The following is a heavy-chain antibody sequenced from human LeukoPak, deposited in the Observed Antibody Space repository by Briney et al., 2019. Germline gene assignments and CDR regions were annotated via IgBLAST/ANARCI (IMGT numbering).Heavy chain of an antibody. CDR2: IYSGGST. CDR1: GFTVSSNY. CDR3: ARAVLNWFDP. J-gene: IGHJ5*02. Sequence: GGSLRLSCAAAGFTVSSNYMSWVRQAPGKGLEWVSVIYSGGSTYYADSVKGRFTISRDNSKNTLYLQMNSLRAEDTAVYYCARAVLNWFDPWGQGTLVTVSS. V-gene: IGHV3-53*01. D-gene: IGHD1-1*01.